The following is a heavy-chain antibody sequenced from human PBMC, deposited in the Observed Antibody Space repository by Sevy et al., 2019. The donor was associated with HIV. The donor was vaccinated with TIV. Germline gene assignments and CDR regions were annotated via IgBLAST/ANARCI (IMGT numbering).Heavy chain of an antibody. D-gene: IGHD6-13*01. CDR1: GYTFTSYA. CDR2: INAGNGNT. Sequence: ASMKVSCKASGYTFTSYAMHWVRQAPGQRLEWMGWINAGNGNTKYSQKFQGRVTITRDTSASTAYMELSSLRSEDTAVYYCAISIAAAGRNWFDPWGQGTLVTVSS. CDR3: AISIAAAGRNWFDP. V-gene: IGHV1-3*01. J-gene: IGHJ5*02.